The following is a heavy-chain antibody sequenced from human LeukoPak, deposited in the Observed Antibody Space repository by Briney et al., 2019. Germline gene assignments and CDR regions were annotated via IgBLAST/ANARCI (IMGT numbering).Heavy chain of an antibody. V-gene: IGHV4-38-2*02. D-gene: IGHD4-17*01. CDR1: GYSISSGYY. CDR3: ASYYGDYDPIDY. Sequence: SETLSLTCTVSGYSISSGYYWGWIRQPPGKGLEWIGSNYNSGSTYYNPSLKSRVTISVDTSKNQFSLKLSSVTAADTAVYYCASYYGDYDPIDYWGQGTLVTVSS. CDR2: NYNSGST. J-gene: IGHJ4*02.